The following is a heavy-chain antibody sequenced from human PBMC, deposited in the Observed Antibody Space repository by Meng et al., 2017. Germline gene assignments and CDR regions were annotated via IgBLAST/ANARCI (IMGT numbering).Heavy chain of an antibody. Sequence: HVTLREAGSGLVKPSGTLSRTCSVSGGSIISSNWWSWVRQPPGKWLERIGEIYHSGSTKYNPSLKSRVTISVDKSKNQFSLKLSSVTAADTAVYYCARAQYYDFWSGYYFDYWGQGTLVTVSS. CDR2: IYHSGST. V-gene: IGHV4-4*02. CDR3: ARAQYYDFWSGYYFDY. D-gene: IGHD3-3*01. J-gene: IGHJ4*02. CDR1: GGSIISSNW.